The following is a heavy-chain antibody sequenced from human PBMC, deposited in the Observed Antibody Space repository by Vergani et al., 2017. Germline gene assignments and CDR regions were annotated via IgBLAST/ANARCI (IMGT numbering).Heavy chain of an antibody. J-gene: IGHJ6*02. CDR3: ARPNWGYGGMDV. D-gene: IGHD7-27*01. CDR1: GYTFIIYG. V-gene: IGHV1-18*01. CDR2: ISNHNGKT. Sequence: QVQLVQSGAEVKKPGASVKVSCKASGYTFIIYGISWVRQAPGQGLEWMGWISNHNGKTDYSQKFQGGVTMTTDISASTAYMELRSLRSDDTAMYYCARPNWGYGGMDVWGQGTTVTVSS.